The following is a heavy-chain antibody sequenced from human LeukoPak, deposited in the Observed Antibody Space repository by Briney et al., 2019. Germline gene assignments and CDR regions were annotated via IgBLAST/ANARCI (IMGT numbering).Heavy chain of an antibody. CDR2: IYPGDSDT. J-gene: IGHJ3*02. CDR1: GYSFTTYW. Sequence: GESLKISCKALGYSFTTYWIAWVRQMPGRGLDWMGIIYPGDSDTTYSPSFQGQVTISVDKSISTAYLQWSSLKASDTAMYYCARRGYHSTGYTDAFDIWGQGTMVTVSS. V-gene: IGHV5-51*01. D-gene: IGHD3-22*01. CDR3: ARRGYHSTGYTDAFDI.